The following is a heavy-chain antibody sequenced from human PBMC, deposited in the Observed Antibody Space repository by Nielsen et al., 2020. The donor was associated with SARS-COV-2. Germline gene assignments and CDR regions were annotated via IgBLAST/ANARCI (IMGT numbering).Heavy chain of an antibody. CDR2: ISWNSGSI. CDR3: AKIVGATTVVGDAFDI. D-gene: IGHD1-26*01. V-gene: IGHV3-9*01. CDR1: GFTFSSYA. J-gene: IGHJ3*02. Sequence: SLKISCTASGFTFSSYAMTWVRQAPGKGLEWVSGISWNSGSIGYADSVKGRFTISRDNAKNSLYLQMNSLRAEDTALYYCAKIVGATTVVGDAFDIWGQGTMVTVSS.